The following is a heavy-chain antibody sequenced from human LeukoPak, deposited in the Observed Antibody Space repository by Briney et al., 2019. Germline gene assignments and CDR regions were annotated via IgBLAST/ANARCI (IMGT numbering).Heavy chain of an antibody. CDR1: GFLFSRYW. Sequence: GGSLRLSCAASGFLFSRYWMSWVRQAPGKGLEWVANIKEDGSEKYYVESMKGRFTISRDNVKNSLYLQINSLRAEDTAVYYCARGPSDIVVVPAAIFYYYMDVWGKGTTVTVSS. V-gene: IGHV3-7*01. CDR2: IKEDGSEK. D-gene: IGHD2-2*02. J-gene: IGHJ6*03. CDR3: ARGPSDIVVVPAAIFYYYMDV.